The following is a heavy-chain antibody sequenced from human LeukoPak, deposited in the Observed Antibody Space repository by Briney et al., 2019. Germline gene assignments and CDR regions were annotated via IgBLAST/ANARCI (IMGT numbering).Heavy chain of an antibody. J-gene: IGHJ4*02. CDR3: AKDAAAGTSYFDY. D-gene: IGHD6-13*01. V-gene: IGHV3-30-3*02. CDR2: ISYDGSNK. CDR1: GFTFSSYA. Sequence: GGSLRLSCAASGFTFSSYAMHWVRQAPGKGLEWVAVISYDGSNKYYADSVKGRFTISRDNSKNTLYLQMNSLRAEDTAVYYCAKDAAAGTSYFDYWGQGTLVTVSS.